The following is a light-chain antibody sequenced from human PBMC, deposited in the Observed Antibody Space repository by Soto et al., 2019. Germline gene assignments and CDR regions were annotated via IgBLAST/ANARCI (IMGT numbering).Light chain of an antibody. CDR3: QQYTSWPLT. Sequence: EIVMTQSPATLSVSPGERATLSCRASRSVGSNLAWYQQKPGQAPRLLIYGASTRATGIAARFSGSGSGAEFTLTISSLQSEDFAVYYCQQYTSWPLTFGGGTKVEIK. CDR1: RSVGSN. J-gene: IGKJ4*01. CDR2: GAS. V-gene: IGKV3-15*01.